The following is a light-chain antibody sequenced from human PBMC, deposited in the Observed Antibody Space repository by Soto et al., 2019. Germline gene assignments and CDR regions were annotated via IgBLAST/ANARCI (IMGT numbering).Light chain of an antibody. Sequence: DIQLTQSPSSLSASVGDRVTITFEESQDIRIYLNWYPQRXGKAPKXXIHDASNLQTGVTSRFSGSGAGTDCSCTITSLQPEDIETYYCQQYDNVPPTFGQGTRLEIK. V-gene: IGKV1-33*01. CDR1: QDIRIY. CDR3: QQYDNVPPT. J-gene: IGKJ5*01. CDR2: DAS.